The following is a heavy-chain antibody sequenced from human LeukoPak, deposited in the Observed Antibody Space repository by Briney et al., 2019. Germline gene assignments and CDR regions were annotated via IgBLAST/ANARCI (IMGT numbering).Heavy chain of an antibody. D-gene: IGHD4-17*01. V-gene: IGHV1-69*05. CDR2: IMPLFGTA. Sequence: SVKVSCKTSGGTFNNSAISWVRQAPGKGLEGLGGIMPLFGTAGYAQRFQGRVTITKDKSTRTLYLELTSLTSDDTAVYYCARDVHGDYGSGWFDPWGQGTLVSVSS. CDR1: GGTFNNSA. J-gene: IGHJ5*02. CDR3: ARDVHGDYGSGWFDP.